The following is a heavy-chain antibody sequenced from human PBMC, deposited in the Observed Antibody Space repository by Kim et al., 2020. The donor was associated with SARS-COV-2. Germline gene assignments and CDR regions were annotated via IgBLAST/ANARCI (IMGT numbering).Heavy chain of an antibody. J-gene: IGHJ4*02. CDR2: ITPSGDIT. D-gene: IGHD2-15*01. CDR1: GYTFTSNH. Sequence: ASVKVSCKASGYTFTSNHMHWVRQAPGQGLEWMAMITPSGDITHYSQSFQGRLTLTTDTSTSTVYMELSSLRSDDTAVYFCVRDLSGGWTFDYWCQGTLVTVSS. V-gene: IGHV1-46*01. CDR3: VRDLSGGWTFDY.